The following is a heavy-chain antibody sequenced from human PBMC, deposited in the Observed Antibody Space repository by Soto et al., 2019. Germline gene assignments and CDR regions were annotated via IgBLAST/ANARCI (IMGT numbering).Heavy chain of an antibody. CDR3: VVGAGCLPDY. D-gene: IGHD2-15*01. Sequence: DVQLVESGGGLVQPGGSLRLSCAVSELTFSTYWINWVRQAPGKGLEWVAIIKEDGSEKFYVDSVKGRFTISRDNAKSSLYLQMNSLRVEDTAVYYCVVGAGCLPDYRGQGTLVTVSS. V-gene: IGHV3-7*01. CDR1: ELTFSTYW. J-gene: IGHJ4*02. CDR2: IKEDGSEK.